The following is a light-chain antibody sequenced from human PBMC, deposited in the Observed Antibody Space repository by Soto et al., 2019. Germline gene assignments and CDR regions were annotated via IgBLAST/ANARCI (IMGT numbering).Light chain of an antibody. J-gene: IGKJ2*01. CDR3: QQYGTSPRT. V-gene: IGKV3-20*01. CDR1: QSLSSNH. Sequence: EIVLTQSPGTLSLSPGERATLSCRASQSLSSNHLAWYQQTPAHAHRLLIYGASSRATGIPDRFSVSGSGTEFPLTINRLEAEDFTVYYCQQYGTSPRTFGPGTKLEIK. CDR2: GAS.